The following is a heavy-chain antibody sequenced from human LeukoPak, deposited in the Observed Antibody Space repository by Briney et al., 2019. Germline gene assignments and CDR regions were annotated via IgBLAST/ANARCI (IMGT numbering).Heavy chain of an antibody. CDR3: AKDGGNGGYWYFDL. D-gene: IGHD4-23*01. Sequence: ASVKVSCKASGYSFTSYYMHWVRQAPGQGPEWMGLINPSGGSTNYAQKFQGRVIMTRDTSTSTVYMEVSSLRSEDTAVYYCAKDGGNGGYWYFDLWGRGTLVTVSS. V-gene: IGHV1-46*01. CDR1: GYSFTSYY. CDR2: INPSGGST. J-gene: IGHJ2*01.